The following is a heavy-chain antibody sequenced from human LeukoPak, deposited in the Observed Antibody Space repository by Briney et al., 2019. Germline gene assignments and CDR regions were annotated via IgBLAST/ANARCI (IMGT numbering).Heavy chain of an antibody. CDR3: ARGDFWSGPGFDY. CDR2: IKKDGSEK. V-gene: IGHV3-7*01. J-gene: IGHJ4*02. D-gene: IGHD3-3*01. Sequence: GGSLRLSCAASGFTFSSYSMSWVRQAPGKGLEWVANIKKDGSEKYYVDSVKGRFTISRDNAKNSLYLQMNSLRAEDTAVYYCARGDFWSGPGFDYWGQGTLVTVSS. CDR1: GFTFSSYS.